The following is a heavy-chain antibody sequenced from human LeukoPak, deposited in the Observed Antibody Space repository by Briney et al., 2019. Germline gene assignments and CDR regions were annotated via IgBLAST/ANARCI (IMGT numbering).Heavy chain of an antibody. CDR1: GGSISSYY. CDR2: IYYSGNT. D-gene: IGHD3-22*01. V-gene: IGHV4-59*12. Sequence: SETLSLTCTVSGGSISSYYWSWIRQPPGKGLEWIGYIYYSGNTIYNPSLKSRVTISIDTSKNQFSLKLSSVTAADTAVYYCARVGYYYDSSGSLNAFDIWGQGTMVTVSS. J-gene: IGHJ3*02. CDR3: ARVGYYYDSSGSLNAFDI.